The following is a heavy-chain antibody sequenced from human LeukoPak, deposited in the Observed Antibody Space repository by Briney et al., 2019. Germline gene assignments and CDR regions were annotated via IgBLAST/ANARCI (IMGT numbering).Heavy chain of an antibody. CDR3: ARDYGVNYYYYYGMDV. CDR1: GYTFTSYG. CDR2: ISAYNGNT. V-gene: IGHV1-18*01. D-gene: IGHD4-17*01. Sequence: ASVKVSCKASGYTFTSYGISWVRQAPGQGLEWMGWISAYNGNTNYAQKLQGRVTMTTDTSTSTAYMELRSPRSDDTAVYYCARDYGVNYYYYYGMDVWGQGTTVTVSS. J-gene: IGHJ6*02.